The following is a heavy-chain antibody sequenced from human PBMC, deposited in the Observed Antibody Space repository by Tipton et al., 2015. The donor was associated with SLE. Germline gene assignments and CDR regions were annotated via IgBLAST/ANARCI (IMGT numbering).Heavy chain of an antibody. Sequence: GSLRLSCTASGFTFTSFAMHWVRQGPGKGLEWVSGISGSGGTGTTYYAQSVQGRFTISRDISKNTLYLQMDNLSGEATAGYYCTKDVRFGGSYFASWGQGTLVTVSS. CDR1: GFTFTSFA. J-gene: IGHJ4*02. V-gene: IGHV3-23*01. CDR2: ISGSGGTGTT. D-gene: IGHD2-15*01. CDR3: TKDVRFGGSYFAS.